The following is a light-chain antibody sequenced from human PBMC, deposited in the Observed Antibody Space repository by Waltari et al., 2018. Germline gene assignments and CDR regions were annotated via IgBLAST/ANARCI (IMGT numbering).Light chain of an antibody. CDR3: QQSYSVPLT. CDR2: NAV. V-gene: IGKV1-39*01. Sequence: DLQMTQSPSSLSASVGDRFTINCRASQNIRTYLNWYQQKPGKAPKLLIYNAVTLESGVPSRVSGSGSGTDFTLTISSLQPEDFATYFCQQSYSVPLTFGGGTKVEI. CDR1: QNIRTY. J-gene: IGKJ4*01.